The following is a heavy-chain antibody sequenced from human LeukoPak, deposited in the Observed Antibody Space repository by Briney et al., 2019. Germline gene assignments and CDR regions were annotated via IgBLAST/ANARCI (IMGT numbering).Heavy chain of an antibody. CDR1: GFTFSSYA. CDR2: ISGSGGST. Sequence: GGSLRLSCAASGFTFSSYAMSWVRQAPGKGLEWVSAISGSGGSTYYADSVKGRFTISRDNSKNTLYLQMNSLRAEDTAVYYCAKKPLRFLEWLPRGYYFDYWGQGTQVTVSS. D-gene: IGHD3-3*01. V-gene: IGHV3-23*01. CDR3: AKKPLRFLEWLPRGYYFDY. J-gene: IGHJ4*02.